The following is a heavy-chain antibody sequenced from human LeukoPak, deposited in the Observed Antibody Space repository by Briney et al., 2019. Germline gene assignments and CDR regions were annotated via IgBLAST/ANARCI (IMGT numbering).Heavy chain of an antibody. V-gene: IGHV4-59*01. Sequence: SETLSLTCTVSGGSISSYYWSWIRQPPGKGLEWIGYIYNSGSTNYNPSLKSRVTISVDTSKNQFSLKLSSVTAADTAVYYCARYSGYDLEYFQHWGQGTLVTVSS. CDR3: ARYSGYDLEYFQH. CDR2: IYNSGST. J-gene: IGHJ1*01. D-gene: IGHD5-12*01. CDR1: GGSISSYY.